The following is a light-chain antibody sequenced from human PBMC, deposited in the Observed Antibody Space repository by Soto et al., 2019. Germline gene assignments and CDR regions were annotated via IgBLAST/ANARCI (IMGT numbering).Light chain of an antibody. CDR2: TNN. Sequence: QAVVTQPPSASGTPGQRVTISCSGSSSNIGRYTVNWYQQLPGTAPKVLIYTNNQRPSGVPDRFSGSKSGTSASLAISGLQSEDEADYYCATWDDSLNGRLFGGGTQLTVL. CDR3: ATWDDSLNGRL. CDR1: SSNIGRYT. J-gene: IGLJ2*01. V-gene: IGLV1-44*01.